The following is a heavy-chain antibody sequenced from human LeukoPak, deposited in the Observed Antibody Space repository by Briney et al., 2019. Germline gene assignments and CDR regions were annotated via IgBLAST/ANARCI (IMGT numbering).Heavy chain of an antibody. V-gene: IGHV3-23*01. J-gene: IGHJ6*03. D-gene: IGHD6-6*01. CDR3: AKDLEYSSSSAPYYYYYYMDV. Sequence: PGGSLRLSCAASGFTFSSYAMSWVRQAPGKGLEWVSAISGSGGSTYYADSVKGRFTISRDNSKNTLYLQMNSLRAEDTAVYYCAKDLEYSSSSAPYYYYYYMDVWGKGTTVTVSS. CDR2: ISGSGGST. CDR1: GFTFSSYA.